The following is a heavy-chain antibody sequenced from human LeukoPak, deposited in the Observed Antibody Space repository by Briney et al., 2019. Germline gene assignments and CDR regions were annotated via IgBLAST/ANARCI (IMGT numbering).Heavy chain of an antibody. CDR1: GFTFSSYG. D-gene: IGHD3-10*01. CDR3: ARVARGDYYYYYMDV. J-gene: IGHJ6*03. Sequence: GGSLRLSCAASGFTFSSYGMHWVRQAPGKGLVWVSRINNDGSSTSYADSVQGRFTISRDNAKNTLYLQMNSLRGEDTALYSCARVARGDYYYYYMDVWGKGDTVTVSS. CDR2: INNDGSST. V-gene: IGHV3-74*01.